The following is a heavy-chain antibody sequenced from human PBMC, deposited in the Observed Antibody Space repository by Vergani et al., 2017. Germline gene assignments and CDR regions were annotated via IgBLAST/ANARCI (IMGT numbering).Heavy chain of an antibody. D-gene: IGHD3-22*01. J-gene: IGHJ4*02. Sequence: QVQLVESGGGVVQPGRSLRLSCETSGLMFNNYGMHWVRQAPVKGLEWVAVISSDGSNKYYADSVKGRFTISRDNSQNTLYLQMDSLTAEDTAIYFCVNGYYYDQSGLASFDYWGQGTLVTVSS. CDR1: GLMFNNYG. CDR3: VNGYYYDQSGLASFDY. V-gene: IGHV3-30*18. CDR2: ISSDGSNK.